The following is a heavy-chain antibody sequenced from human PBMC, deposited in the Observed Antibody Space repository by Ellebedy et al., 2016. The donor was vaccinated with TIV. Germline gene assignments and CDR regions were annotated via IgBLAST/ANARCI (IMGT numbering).Heavy chain of an antibody. CDR3: ARDVDEDYPGIAYCAPNAMDV. CDR1: GFIFSSYR. Sequence: GESLKISCAASGFIFSSYRMNWIRQAPGKGLEWVSNIRSSSNGMEYADSVKGRFTISRDNAKNSLYLQMNSLRSDDTAIYYCARDVDEDYPGIAYCAPNAMDVWGQGTTVTVSS. CDR2: IRSSSNGM. V-gene: IGHV3-48*01. D-gene: IGHD2-21*01. J-gene: IGHJ6*02.